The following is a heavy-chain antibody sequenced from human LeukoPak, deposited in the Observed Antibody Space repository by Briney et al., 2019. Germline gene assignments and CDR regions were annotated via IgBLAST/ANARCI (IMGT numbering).Heavy chain of an antibody. Sequence: GGSLRLSCAASGFTFSSYAMSWVRQAPGKGLEWVSAISGSGYNTYSADSVRGRFTISRDNSRNTLYLQMNTLSPDDTAVNYCAKLYGSGTYNNYFHYWGQGTLVTVSS. CDR1: GFTFSSYA. V-gene: IGHV3-23*01. CDR2: ISGSGYNT. J-gene: IGHJ4*02. D-gene: IGHD3-10*01. CDR3: AKLYGSGTYNNYFHY.